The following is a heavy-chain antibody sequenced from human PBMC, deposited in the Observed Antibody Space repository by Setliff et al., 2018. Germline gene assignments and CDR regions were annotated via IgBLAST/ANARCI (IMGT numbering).Heavy chain of an antibody. CDR1: GYIFTRYR. CDR2: ISTRNDDT. Sequence: ASVKVSCKASGYIFTRYRITWERQSPCQGLEWMGWISTRNDDTGNAQKFKGRVTLATDTSTNTAYMELWCLRSVDTAVYYCARRSGDRGMTTGWPDDFDYWGRGTLVTVSS. CDR3: ARRSGDRGMTTGWPDDFDY. J-gene: IGHJ4*01. V-gene: IGHV1-18*01. D-gene: IGHD4-17*01.